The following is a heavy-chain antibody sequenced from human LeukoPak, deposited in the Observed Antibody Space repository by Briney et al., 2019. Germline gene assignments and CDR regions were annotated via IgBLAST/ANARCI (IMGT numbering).Heavy chain of an antibody. V-gene: IGHV4-4*07. CDR3: ARALGGYSYGRYNWFDP. J-gene: IGHJ5*02. D-gene: IGHD5-18*01. CDR1: GGSISSYY. Sequence: SETLSLTCTVSGGSISSYYWSWIRQPAGKGLEWIGRTYTSGSTNYNPSLKSRVTMSVDTSKNQFSLKLSSVTAADTAVYYCARALGGYSYGRYNWFDPWGQGTLVTVSS. CDR2: TYTSGST.